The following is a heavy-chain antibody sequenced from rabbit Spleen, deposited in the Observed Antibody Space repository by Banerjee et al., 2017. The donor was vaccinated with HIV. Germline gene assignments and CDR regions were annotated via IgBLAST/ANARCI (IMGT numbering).Heavy chain of an antibody. D-gene: IGHD8-1*01. CDR3: ARDTASSFSSYGMDL. Sequence: QQQLVESGGGLVKPGASLTLTCKASGVSFSDKDVMCWVRQAPGKGLEWIACINMITSKSVYASWAKGRFIMSRTSSTKVTLQVTSLTAADTATYFCARDTASSFSSYGMDLWGPGTLVTVS. V-gene: IGHV1S45*01. J-gene: IGHJ6*01. CDR2: INMITSKS. CDR1: GVSFSDKDV.